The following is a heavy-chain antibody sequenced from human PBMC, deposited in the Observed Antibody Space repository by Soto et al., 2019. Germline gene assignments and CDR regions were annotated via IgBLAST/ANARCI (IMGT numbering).Heavy chain of an antibody. CDR2: IYGGGNGP. V-gene: IGHV3-23*01. J-gene: IGHJ4*02. D-gene: IGHD2-2*03. CDR1: GFTFSDFA. CDR3: AKMEGMDPWAYSFDW. Sequence: EVQVLESGGGLVQPGGSLRLSCAATGFTFSDFAMSWVRQAPGKGLEWVSRIYGGGNGPHYADSVKGRVTISRDNSKNTLYLQMNSLRAEDTAVYYCAKMEGMDPWAYSFDWWGQGTLVTVSS.